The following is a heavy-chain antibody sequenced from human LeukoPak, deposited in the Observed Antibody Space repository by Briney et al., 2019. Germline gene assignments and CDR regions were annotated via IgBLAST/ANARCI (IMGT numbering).Heavy chain of an antibody. V-gene: IGHV3-30*18. CDR3: AKTGLPYYFDY. J-gene: IGHJ4*02. Sequence: GGSLRLSCAASGFTFSSYAMHWVRQAPGKGLEWVAVISYDGSNKYYADSVKGRFTISRDNSKNTLYLQMNSLRAEDTAVYYCAKTGLPYYFDYWGQGTLVTVSS. D-gene: IGHD1-14*01. CDR1: GFTFSSYA. CDR2: ISYDGSNK.